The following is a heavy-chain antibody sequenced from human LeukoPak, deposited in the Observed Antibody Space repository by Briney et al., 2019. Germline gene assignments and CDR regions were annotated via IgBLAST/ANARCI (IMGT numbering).Heavy chain of an antibody. CDR2: IKQDGSEK. J-gene: IGHJ4*02. D-gene: IGHD3-10*01. CDR3: ASVKSPRDTDYYGSGSGNFDY. V-gene: IGHV3-7*01. CDR1: GFTFSSRDW. Sequence: PGGSLRLSCVASGFTFSSRDWMTWVRQAPGKGLEWVANIKQDGSEKNYVDSVKGRFTISRDNAKNSVDLQMNSLRAEDTAVYYCASVKSPRDTDYYGSGSGNFDYWGQGTLVTVSS.